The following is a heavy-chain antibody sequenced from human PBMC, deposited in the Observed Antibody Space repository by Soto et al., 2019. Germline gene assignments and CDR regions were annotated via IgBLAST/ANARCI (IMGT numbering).Heavy chain of an antibody. Sequence: GGSLRLSCAASGFTFSSYGMHWVRQAPGKGLEWVAVISYDGSNKYYADSVKGRFTISRDNSKNTLYLQMNSLRAEDTAVYYCAKDLAAGYGMDVWGQGTTVTVSS. D-gene: IGHD6-13*01. CDR3: AKDLAAGYGMDV. CDR1: GFTFSSYG. CDR2: ISYDGSNK. V-gene: IGHV3-30*18. J-gene: IGHJ6*02.